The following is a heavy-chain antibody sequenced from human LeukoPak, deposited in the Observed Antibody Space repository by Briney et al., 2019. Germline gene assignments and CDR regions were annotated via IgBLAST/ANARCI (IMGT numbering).Heavy chain of an antibody. CDR2: IIPIFGTA. CDR3: ARDQEVGAYRGTFDY. CDR1: GGTFSSYA. D-gene: IGHD1-26*01. V-gene: IGHV1-69*13. Sequence: ASVKVSCKASGGTFSSYAISWVRQAPGQGLEWMGGIIPIFGTANYAQKFQGRVTITADESTSTAYMELSSLRSEDTAVYYCARDQEVGAYRGTFDYWGQGTLVTVSS. J-gene: IGHJ4*02.